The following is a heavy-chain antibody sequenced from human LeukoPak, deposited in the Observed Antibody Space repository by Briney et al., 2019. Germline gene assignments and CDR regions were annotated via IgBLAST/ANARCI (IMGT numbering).Heavy chain of an antibody. J-gene: IGHJ6*02. V-gene: IGHV3-30-3*01. D-gene: IGHD3-3*01. Sequence: GRSLRLSCAASGFTFSSYAMHWVRQAPGKGLEWVAVISYDGSNKYYADSVKGRFTISRDNPKNTLYLQMNSLRAEDTAVYYCARGQLNTYDFWSGHYYYYGMDVWGQGTTVTVSS. CDR1: GFTFSSYA. CDR2: ISYDGSNK. CDR3: ARGQLNTYDFWSGHYYYYGMDV.